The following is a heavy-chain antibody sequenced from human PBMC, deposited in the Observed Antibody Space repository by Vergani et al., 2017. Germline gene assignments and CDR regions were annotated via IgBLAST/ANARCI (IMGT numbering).Heavy chain of an antibody. CDR1: GFTFSSYA. CDR3: ARYAAYDILTGTFGYYFDY. V-gene: IGHV3-64*01. D-gene: IGHD3-9*01. Sequence: VQLVESGGGVVQPGRSLRLSCAASGFTFSSYAMHWVRQAPGKGLEYVSAISSNGGSTYYANSVKGRFTISRDNSKNTLYLQMGSLRAEDMAVYYCARYAAYDILTGTFGYYFDYWGQGTLVTVSS. CDR2: ISSNGGST. J-gene: IGHJ4*02.